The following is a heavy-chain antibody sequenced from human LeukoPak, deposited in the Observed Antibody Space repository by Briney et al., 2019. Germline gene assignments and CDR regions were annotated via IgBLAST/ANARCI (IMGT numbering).Heavy chain of an antibody. Sequence: SETLSLTCGVYGGSFSAYYWSWIRQPPGKGLEWIGEIKHSGGTTYNPSLKSRVTISVDTSKNQFSLKLPSVTAADTAVYYCARGATALVYDYWGQGTLVTVSS. CDR2: IKHSGGT. V-gene: IGHV4-34*01. J-gene: IGHJ4*02. D-gene: IGHD4-17*01. CDR1: GGSFSAYY. CDR3: ARGATALVYDY.